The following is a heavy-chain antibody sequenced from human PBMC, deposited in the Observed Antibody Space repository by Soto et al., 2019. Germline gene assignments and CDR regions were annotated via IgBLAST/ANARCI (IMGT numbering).Heavy chain of an antibody. V-gene: IGHV4-61*01. J-gene: IGHJ6*02. Sequence: PSETLSLTCTVSGGAVISGSYYLICMRQPPWNGLEWIGYIYYSGSTNYNPSLKSRVTISVDTSKNQFSLKLSSVTAADTAVYYCARDLAPRITMIVDYYYYYYGMDVWGQGTTVTVSS. D-gene: IGHD3-22*01. CDR3: ARDLAPRITMIVDYYYYYYGMDV. CDR2: IYYSGST. CDR1: GGAVISGSYY.